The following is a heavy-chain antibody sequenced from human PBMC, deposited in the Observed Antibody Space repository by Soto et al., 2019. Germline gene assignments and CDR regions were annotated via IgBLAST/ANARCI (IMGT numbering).Heavy chain of an antibody. CDR3: ARDLRGSLDP. CDR2: IYYSGST. D-gene: IGHD1-26*01. V-gene: IGHV4-31*03. J-gene: IGHJ5*02. CDR1: GGSISSGGYY. Sequence: QVQLQESGPGLVKPSQTLSLTCTVSGGSISSGGYYWSWIRQHPGKGLEWIGYIYYSGSTYYNPSLKSRVTISVDTSKTQFSLKLSSVTAAAAAVYYCARDLRGSLDPWGQGTLVTVSS.